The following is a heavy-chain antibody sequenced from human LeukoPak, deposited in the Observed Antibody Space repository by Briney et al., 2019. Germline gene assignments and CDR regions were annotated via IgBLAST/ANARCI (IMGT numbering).Heavy chain of an antibody. V-gene: IGHV3-7*01. CDR2: IKQDGSEK. CDR1: GFTCSSYW. CDR3: ARAHVTGVDAFDI. Sequence: GGSLRPSCAASGFTCSSYWMSWVRQAPGKGLEWVANIKQDGSEKYYVDSVKGRFTISRDNAKNSLYLQMNSLRAEDTAVYFCARAHVTGVDAFDIWGQGTMVTVSS. J-gene: IGHJ3*02. D-gene: IGHD2-21*02.